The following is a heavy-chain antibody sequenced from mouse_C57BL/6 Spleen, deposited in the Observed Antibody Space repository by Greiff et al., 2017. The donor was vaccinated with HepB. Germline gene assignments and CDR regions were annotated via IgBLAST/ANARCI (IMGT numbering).Heavy chain of an antibody. V-gene: IGHV1-76*01. CDR2: IYPGSGNT. D-gene: IGHD2-3*01. Sequence: VQGVESGAELVRPGASVKLSCKASGYTFTDYYINWVKQRPGQGLEWIARIYPGSGNTYYNEKFKGKATLTAEKSSSTAYMQLSSLTSEDSAVYFCARSYDSLWFAYWGQGTLVTVSA. CDR1: GYTFTDYY. J-gene: IGHJ3*01. CDR3: ARSYDSLWFAY.